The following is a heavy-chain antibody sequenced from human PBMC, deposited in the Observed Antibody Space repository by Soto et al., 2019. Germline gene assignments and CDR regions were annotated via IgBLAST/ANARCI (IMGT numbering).Heavy chain of an antibody. CDR3: AKDGYKRIQLWLLRPKYPYFYYGMDV. D-gene: IGHD5-18*01. Sequence: EVQLLESGGGLVQPGGSLRLSCAASGFTFSSYAMSWVRQAPGKGLEWVSAISGSGGSTYYADSVKGRFTISRDNSKNTLYLQMNSLRAEDTAVYYCAKDGYKRIQLWLLRPKYPYFYYGMDVWGQGTTVTVSS. V-gene: IGHV3-23*01. CDR1: GFTFSSYA. CDR2: ISGSGGST. J-gene: IGHJ6*02.